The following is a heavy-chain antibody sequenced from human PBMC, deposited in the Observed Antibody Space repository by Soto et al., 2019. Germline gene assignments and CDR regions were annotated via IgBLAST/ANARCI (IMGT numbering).Heavy chain of an antibody. CDR3: AKDWGAVAGTGPKGPGTDYYYGMDV. J-gene: IGHJ6*02. V-gene: IGHV3-30*18. Sequence: QVQLVESGGGVVQPGRSLRLSCAASGFTFSSYGMHWVRQAPGKGLEWVAVISYDGSNKYYADSVKGRFTISRDNSKNTLYLQMTSLRAEDTAVYYCAKDWGAVAGTGPKGPGTDYYYGMDVWGQGTTVTVSS. CDR1: GFTFSSYG. CDR2: ISYDGSNK. D-gene: IGHD6-19*01.